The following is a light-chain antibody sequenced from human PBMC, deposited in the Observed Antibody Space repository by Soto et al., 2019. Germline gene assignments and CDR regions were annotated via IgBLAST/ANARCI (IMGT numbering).Light chain of an antibody. CDR3: TSYTSSRTNYV. CDR2: EVS. CDR1: SSDIGGYDY. V-gene: IGLV2-14*01. J-gene: IGLJ1*01. Sequence: QSALTQPASVSGSPGQSITISCTGTSSDIGGYDYVSWYQQHPGKAPKHMIYEVSNRPSGVSNRFSGSKSGNTASLTISGLQAEDEADYYCTSYTSSRTNYVFGTGTKLTVL.